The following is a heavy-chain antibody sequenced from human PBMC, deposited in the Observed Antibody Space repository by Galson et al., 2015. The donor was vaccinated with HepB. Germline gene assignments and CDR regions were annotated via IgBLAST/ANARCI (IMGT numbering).Heavy chain of an antibody. V-gene: IGHV3-48*02. D-gene: IGHD3-10*01. CDR2: ISSSSSTI. J-gene: IGHJ5*02. Sequence: SLRLSCAASGFTFSSYSMNWVRQAPGKGLEWVSYISSSSSTIYYADSVKGRFTISRDNAKNSLYLQMNSLRDEDTAVYYCARDPYYYGSGRRFISSGRKTSWGQGTLVTVSS. CDR1: GFTFSSYS. CDR3: ARDPYYYGSGRRFISSGRKTS.